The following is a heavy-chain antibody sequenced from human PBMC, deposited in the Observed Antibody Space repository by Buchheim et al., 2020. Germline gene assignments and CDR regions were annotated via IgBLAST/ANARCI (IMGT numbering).Heavy chain of an antibody. D-gene: IGHD6-19*01. CDR2: MHHSGST. Sequence: QLQLQESGPGLVKSSETLSLTCSVSGGSISGSSYYWGWIRQPPGKGLEWIGSMHHSGSTHYNPSLNSRVTISVDTSKNQFYLKLSSVTAADTGDYYCAREDPSGWRKTFDYWGQGT. J-gene: IGHJ4*02. V-gene: IGHV4-39*02. CDR3: AREDPSGWRKTFDY. CDR1: GGSISGSSYY.